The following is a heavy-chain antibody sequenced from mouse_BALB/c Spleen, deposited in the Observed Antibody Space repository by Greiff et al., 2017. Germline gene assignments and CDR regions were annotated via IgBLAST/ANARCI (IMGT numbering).Heavy chain of an antibody. D-gene: IGHD1-1*01. J-gene: IGHJ2*01. CDR2: ISSGSSTI. V-gene: IGHV5-17*02. CDR3: ARNDYYGSSTTDY. Sequence: EVKLMESGGGLVQPGGSRKLSCAASGFTFSSFGMHWVRQAPEKGLEWVAYISSGSSTIYYADTVKGRFTISRDNPKNTLFLQMTSLRSEDTAMYYCARNDYYGSSTTDYWGQGTTLTVSS. CDR1: GFTFSSFG.